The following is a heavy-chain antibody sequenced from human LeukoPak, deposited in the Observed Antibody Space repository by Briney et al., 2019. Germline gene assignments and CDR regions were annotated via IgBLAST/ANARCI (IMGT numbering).Heavy chain of an antibody. J-gene: IGHJ4*02. Sequence: GGSLRLSCVASGFSFSDYGMHWVRQTPGKGLECVAFIHYGGSNTYYADSVKGRITISRDDSKNTLYLEMNSLRPEDTAVYYCANTDVTDSSGYFLYWGQGTLVTVSS. CDR2: IHYGGSNT. CDR1: GFSFSDYG. D-gene: IGHD3-22*01. CDR3: ANTDVTDSSGYFLY. V-gene: IGHV3-30*02.